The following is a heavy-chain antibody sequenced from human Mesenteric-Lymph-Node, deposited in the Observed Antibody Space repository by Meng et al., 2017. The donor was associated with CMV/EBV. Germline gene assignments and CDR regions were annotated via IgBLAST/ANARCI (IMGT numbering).Heavy chain of an antibody. CDR2: ISSSSTI. J-gene: IGHJ4*02. Sequence: GESLKISCAASGFTFSSYSMNWVRQAPGKGLEWVSYISSSSTIYYADSVKGRFTISRDNAKNSLYLQMNSLRAKDTAVYYCARRGDFWSGYYGGTGFDYWGQGTLVTVSS. V-gene: IGHV3-48*04. D-gene: IGHD3-3*01. CDR3: ARRGDFWSGYYGGTGFDY. CDR1: GFTFSSYS.